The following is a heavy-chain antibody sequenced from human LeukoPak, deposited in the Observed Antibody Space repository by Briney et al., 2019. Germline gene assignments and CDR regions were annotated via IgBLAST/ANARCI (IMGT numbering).Heavy chain of an antibody. Sequence: SETLSLTCTVSGGSISSYYWSWLRQPAGKGLEWIGRIYTSGSTNYNPSLKSRVTMSVDTSKNQFSLKLSSVTAADTAVYYCARWITISNYYYMDVWGKGTTVTVSS. V-gene: IGHV4-4*07. J-gene: IGHJ6*03. CDR1: GGSISSYY. D-gene: IGHD3-3*01. CDR2: IYTSGST. CDR3: ARWITISNYYYMDV.